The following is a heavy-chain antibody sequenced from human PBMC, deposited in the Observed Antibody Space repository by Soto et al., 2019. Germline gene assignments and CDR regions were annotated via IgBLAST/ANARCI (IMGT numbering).Heavy chain of an antibody. CDR3: ARESPQPYCSGGSCYSTGSSYYYHYGMDV. Sequence: ASVKVSCKASGYTFTGYYMHLVRQAPGQGLEWMGWINPNSGGTNYAQKFQGWVTMTRDTSISTAYMELSRLRSDDTAVYYCARESPQPYCSGGSCYSTGSSYYYHYGMDVWGQGTTVTVSS. CDR1: GYTFTGYY. CDR2: INPNSGGT. J-gene: IGHJ6*02. V-gene: IGHV1-2*04. D-gene: IGHD2-15*01.